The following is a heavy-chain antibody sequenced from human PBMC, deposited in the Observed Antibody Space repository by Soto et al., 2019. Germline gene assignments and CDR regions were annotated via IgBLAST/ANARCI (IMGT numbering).Heavy chain of an antibody. CDR1: GDSMSSYY. J-gene: IGHJ4*02. Sequence: SETLSLTCTVSGDSMSSYYWSWIRQPPGKGLEWIGYIYYSGSTTYNPSLRSRVTMSVDTSKNQFSLRLSSVTAADTAVYYCARAKSNYQNFDHWGQGSQVTVSS. D-gene: IGHD4-4*01. CDR2: IYYSGST. CDR3: ARAKSNYQNFDH. V-gene: IGHV4-59*01.